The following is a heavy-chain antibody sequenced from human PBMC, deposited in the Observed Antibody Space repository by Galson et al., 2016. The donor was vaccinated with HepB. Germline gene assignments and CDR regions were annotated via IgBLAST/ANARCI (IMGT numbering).Heavy chain of an antibody. CDR1: GFTFSSYA. J-gene: IGHJ4*02. Sequence: SLRLSCAASGFTFSSYAMHWVRQAPGKGLEYVSGINDNGGTTHYADFVKGRSTISRDNFKNTVYLQISSLRPEDTAVYKCVKDRRGTYSFDDWGQGTVVTVSS. CDR2: INDNGGTT. V-gene: IGHV3-64D*06. D-gene: IGHD3-16*01. CDR3: VKDRRGTYSFDD.